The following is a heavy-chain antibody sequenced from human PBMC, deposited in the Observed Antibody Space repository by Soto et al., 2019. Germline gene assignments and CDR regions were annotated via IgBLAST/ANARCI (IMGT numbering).Heavy chain of an antibody. CDR1: GYTFTSYG. Sequence: QVQLVQSGAEVKKPGASVKVSCKASGYTFTSYGISWVRQAPGQGLEWMGWISAYNGNTNYAQKLQGRVTMTTDTSTSTAYMELRSLRSDDTAVYYCARDLELTVTTGWYYYGIDVWGQGTTVTVSS. CDR2: ISAYNGNT. J-gene: IGHJ6*02. CDR3: ARDLELTVTTGWYYYGIDV. D-gene: IGHD4-17*01. V-gene: IGHV1-18*01.